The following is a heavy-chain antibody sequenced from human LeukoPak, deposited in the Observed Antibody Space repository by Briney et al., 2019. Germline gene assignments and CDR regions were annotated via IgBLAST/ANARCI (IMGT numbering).Heavy chain of an antibody. V-gene: IGHV3-23*01. Sequence: GGSLRLSCAASGFTFSSYAMSWVRQAPGKGLEWVSAISGSGGSTYYADSVKGRFTLSRDNSRNTLYLQMNSLRAEDTAVYYCAKCRTDHYYYYMDVWGKGTTVTVSS. J-gene: IGHJ6*03. CDR1: GFTFSSYA. D-gene: IGHD5/OR15-5a*01. CDR3: AKCRTDHYYYYMDV. CDR2: ISGSGGST.